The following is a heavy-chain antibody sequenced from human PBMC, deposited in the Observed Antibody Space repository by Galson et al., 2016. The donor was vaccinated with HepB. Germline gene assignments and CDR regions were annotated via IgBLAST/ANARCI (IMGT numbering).Heavy chain of an antibody. CDR1: RGSITTYY. CDR2: VDFSGFT. V-gene: IGHV4-59*01. CDR3: TREIKIFGLVTEDYSAS. D-gene: IGHD3/OR15-3a*01. Sequence: ETLSLTCTVSRGSITTYYWSWVRQPPGKGLEWIGYVDFSGFTNYNPSLKSRVSISADTSKNQFYLKLRSVTAADTAVYYCTREIKIFGLVTEDYSASWGQGALVTVSS. J-gene: IGHJ4*02.